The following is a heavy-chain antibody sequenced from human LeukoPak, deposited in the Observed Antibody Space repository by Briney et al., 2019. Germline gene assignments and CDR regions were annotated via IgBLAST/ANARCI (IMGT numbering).Heavy chain of an antibody. CDR3: AKDLPAMEYFDY. J-gene: IGHJ4*02. CDR1: GFTFSSFA. Sequence: GGSLRLSCAASGFTFSSFAMTWVRQAPGKGLEWVSGISGSGGSTYYADSVKGRFTISRDNSKNTLYLQMNSLRAEDTAVYYCAKDLPAMEYFDYWGQGTLVTVSS. CDR2: ISGSGGST. V-gene: IGHV3-23*01. D-gene: IGHD5-18*01.